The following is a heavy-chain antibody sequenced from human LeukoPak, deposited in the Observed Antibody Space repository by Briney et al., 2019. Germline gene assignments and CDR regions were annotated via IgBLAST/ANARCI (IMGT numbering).Heavy chain of an antibody. Sequence: GGSLRLSCSASGFNLNDYAMNWVRQAPGKGLEWVSYISKASSTMYYADSVRGRFTISRDNGKNSLFLDMKSLRDDDTAVYFCARDENWGSGYYSHGLDVWGQGTTVTISS. J-gene: IGHJ6*02. D-gene: IGHD7-27*01. V-gene: IGHV3-48*02. CDR2: ISKASSTM. CDR3: ARDENWGSGYYSHGLDV. CDR1: GFNLNDYA.